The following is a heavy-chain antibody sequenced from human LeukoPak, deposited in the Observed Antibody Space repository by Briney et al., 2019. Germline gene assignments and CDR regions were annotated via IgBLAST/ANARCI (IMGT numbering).Heavy chain of an antibody. CDR2: IKQDGSEK. J-gene: IGHJ4*02. D-gene: IGHD5-18*01. CDR1: GFTFSSYW. CDR3: ARDGRGYSYGYPFDY. V-gene: IGHV3-7*01. Sequence: PGGSLRLSCAASGFTFSSYWMSWVRQAPGKGLEWVANIKQDGSEKYYVDSVKGRFTISRDNAKNSLYLQMNSLRAEDTAVYYCARDGRGYSYGYPFDYWGQGTLVTVSS.